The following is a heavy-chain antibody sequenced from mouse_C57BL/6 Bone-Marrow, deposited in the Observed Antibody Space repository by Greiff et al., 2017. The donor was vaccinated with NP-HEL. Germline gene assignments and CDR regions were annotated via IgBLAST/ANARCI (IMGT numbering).Heavy chain of an antibody. CDR1: GFSLTSYG. Sequence: VQLVESGPGLVQPSQSLSITCTVSGFSLTSYGVHWVRQSPGKGLEWLGVIWRGGSTDYNAAFMSRLSITKDNSKIQVFFKMNSLQADDTAIYDCAKNGGLLRYFDVWGTGTTVTVSS. V-gene: IGHV2-5*01. CDR2: IWRGGST. D-gene: IGHD2-3*01. CDR3: AKNGGLLRYFDV. J-gene: IGHJ1*03.